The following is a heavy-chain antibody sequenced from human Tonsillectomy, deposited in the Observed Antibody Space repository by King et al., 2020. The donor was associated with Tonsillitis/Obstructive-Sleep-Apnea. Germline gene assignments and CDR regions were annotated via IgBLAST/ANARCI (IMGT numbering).Heavy chain of an antibody. D-gene: IGHD1-20*01. CDR2: THQSGST. J-gene: IGHJ3*01. V-gene: IGHV4-4*02. CDR3: ARHLGLSGTRGFDF. CDR1: GGSISSNNW. Sequence: VQLQESGPGLVKPSGTLSLTCAVSGGSISSNNWWSWVRQPPKKGLEWIGETHQSGSTNSNPSLKSRVTISADKSGNQFSLKLNSVTAADTAVYYCARHLGLSGTRGFDFWGQGTMVTVSS.